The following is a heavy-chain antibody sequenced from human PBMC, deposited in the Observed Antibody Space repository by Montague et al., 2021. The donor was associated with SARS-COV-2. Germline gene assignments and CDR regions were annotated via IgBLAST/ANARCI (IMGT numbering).Heavy chain of an antibody. V-gene: IGHV4-59*08. D-gene: IGHD3-10*01. J-gene: IGHJ4*02. CDR1: GGYINEYY. CDR3: ARHRGFGDLWALDY. CDR2: VYFTGST. Sequence: SETLSLTCSVSGGYINEYYWSWIWQSPGKRLEWIGYVYFTGSTDYNSSLKSRVTISVDTSKNQFSLQLASVTAADTAVYYCARHRGFGDLWALDYWGQGTLVAVSS.